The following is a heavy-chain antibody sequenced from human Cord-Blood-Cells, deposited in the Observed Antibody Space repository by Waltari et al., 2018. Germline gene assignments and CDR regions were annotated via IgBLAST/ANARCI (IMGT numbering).Heavy chain of an antibody. J-gene: IGHJ4*02. D-gene: IGHD3-22*01. Sequence: QLQLQESGPGLVKPSETLSLTCTVSGGSISSRSYYWGWIRQPPGKGLEWIGSIYYSGSTYYNPSLKSRVTISVDTSKNQFSLKLSSVTAADTAVYYCARYTVVSSDYWGQGTLVTVSS. CDR3: ARYTVVSSDY. CDR2: IYYSGST. V-gene: IGHV4-39*01. CDR1: GGSISSRSYY.